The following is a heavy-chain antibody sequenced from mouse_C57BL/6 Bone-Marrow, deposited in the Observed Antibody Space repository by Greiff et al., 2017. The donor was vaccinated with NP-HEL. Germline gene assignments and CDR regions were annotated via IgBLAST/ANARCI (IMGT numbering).Heavy chain of an antibody. J-gene: IGHJ3*01. CDR2: IYPGNSDT. D-gene: IGHD2-4*01. CDR3: SIYYDYPWFAY. V-gene: IGHV1-5*01. CDR1: GYTFTSYW. Sequence: EVKLVESGTVLARPGASVKMSCKTSGYTFTSYWMHWVKQRPGQGLEWIGAIYPGNSDTSYNQKFKGKAKLTAVTSASTAYMELSSLTNEDSAVYYCSIYYDYPWFAYWGQGTLVTVSA.